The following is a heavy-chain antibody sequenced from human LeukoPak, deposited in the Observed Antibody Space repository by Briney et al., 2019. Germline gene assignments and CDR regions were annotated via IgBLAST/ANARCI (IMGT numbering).Heavy chain of an antibody. CDR2: ISGSGGST. CDR1: GFTFSSYA. V-gene: IGHV3-23*01. D-gene: IGHD6-19*01. CDR3: AREGASSGWYYFDY. J-gene: IGHJ4*02. Sequence: GGSLRLSCAASGFTFSSYAMSWVRQAPGKGLEWVSAISGSGGSTYYADSVKGRFTISRDNAKNTLYLQMNSLRAEDTAVYYCAREGASSGWYYFDYWGQGTLVTVSS.